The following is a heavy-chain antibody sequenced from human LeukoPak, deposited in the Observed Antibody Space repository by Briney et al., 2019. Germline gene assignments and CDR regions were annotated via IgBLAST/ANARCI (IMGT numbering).Heavy chain of an antibody. CDR2: INPNSGAT. CDR1: GYTFSGYY. V-gene: IGHV1-2*02. Sequence: ASVKVSCKASGYTFSGYYLHWVRQAPGQGLEWMGWINPNSGATYYAQNFQGRVTMTRDTSISTAYMELSRLRSDDTAVYSCARGGYSGTEKPNDYWGQGTLVTVSS. J-gene: IGHJ4*02. D-gene: IGHD1-26*01. CDR3: ARGGYSGTEKPNDY.